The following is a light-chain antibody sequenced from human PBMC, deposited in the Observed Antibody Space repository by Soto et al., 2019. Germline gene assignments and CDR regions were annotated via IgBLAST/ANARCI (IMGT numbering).Light chain of an antibody. Sequence: EIVLTQSTGTLSLSPGERATLSCRASQCVSSSFLAWYQQKPGQAPRLLIYGASSRATGIPDRFSGSGSGTDFTLTISRLEPEDFAVYYCQQYGSSPRTFGQGTNVEIK. CDR1: QCVSSSF. V-gene: IGKV3-20*01. J-gene: IGKJ1*01. CDR2: GAS. CDR3: QQYGSSPRT.